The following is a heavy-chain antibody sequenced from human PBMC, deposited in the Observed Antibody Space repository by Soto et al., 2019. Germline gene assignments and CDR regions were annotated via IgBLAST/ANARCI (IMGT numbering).Heavy chain of an antibody. CDR3: ASSNAARPHYFDY. J-gene: IGHJ4*02. CDR1: GGSISSYY. V-gene: IGHV4-59*01. CDR2: IYYSGST. D-gene: IGHD6-6*01. Sequence: SETLSLTCTVSGGSISSYYWSWIRQPPGKGLEWIGYIYYSGSTNYNPSLKSRVTISVDTSKNQFSLKLSSVTAADTAVYYCASSNAARPHYFDYWGQGTLVTVSS.